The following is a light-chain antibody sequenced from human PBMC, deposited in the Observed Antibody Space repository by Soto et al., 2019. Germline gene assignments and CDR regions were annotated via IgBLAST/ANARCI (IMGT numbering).Light chain of an antibody. V-gene: IGLV2-14*01. CDR2: DVS. Sequence: QSVLTQPASVSGSPGQSITISCTGTSSDIGAYNYVSWYQQHPGKAPKLMICDVSNRPSGISNRFSGSKSGNTASLTISGLQAEDEADYYCSSYTTSSTVVFGGGTQLTVL. CDR3: SSYTTSSTVV. J-gene: IGLJ2*01. CDR1: SSDIGAYNY.